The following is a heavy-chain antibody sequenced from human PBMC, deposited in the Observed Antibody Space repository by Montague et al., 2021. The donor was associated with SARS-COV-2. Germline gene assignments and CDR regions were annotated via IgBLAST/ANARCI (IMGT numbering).Heavy chain of an antibody. D-gene: IGHD3-3*01. CDR2: IKQDGSEK. CDR3: ARDPVDRITIFGVVSGYYYYGMDV. Sequence: SLRLSCAASGFTFSSYRMRWVRQAPGKGLEWVANIKQDGSEKYYVDSVKGRFTISRDNAKNSLYLQMNSLRAEDTAVYYCARDPVDRITIFGVVSGYYYYGMDVWGQGTTVTVSS. V-gene: IGHV3-7*01. J-gene: IGHJ6*02. CDR1: GFTFSSYR.